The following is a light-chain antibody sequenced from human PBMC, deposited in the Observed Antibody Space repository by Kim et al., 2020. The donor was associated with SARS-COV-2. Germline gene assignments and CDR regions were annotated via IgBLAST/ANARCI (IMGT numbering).Light chain of an antibody. J-gene: IGLJ2*01. Sequence: QSVLTQPPSASGTPGQRVTISCSGSSSNIGSNYVYWYQQFPGTAPKLLIYGNTQRPSGVPDRFSGSKSGTSASLAISGLRSEDEADYYCAAWDDSLSGVVFGGGTQLTVL. CDR3: AAWDDSLSGVV. CDR2: GNT. CDR1: SSNIGSNY. V-gene: IGLV1-47*01.